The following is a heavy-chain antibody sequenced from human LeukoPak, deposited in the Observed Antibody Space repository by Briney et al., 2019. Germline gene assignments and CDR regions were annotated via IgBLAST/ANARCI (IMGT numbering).Heavy chain of an antibody. CDR1: GFTVSSNF. V-gene: IGHV3-66*01. CDR2: IYSGGST. D-gene: IGHD5-18*01. CDR3: ARDPRYSYGLDAFDI. J-gene: IGHJ3*02. Sequence: PGGSLRLSCAASGFTVSSNFMSWVRQAPGKGLEWVSVIYSGGSTYYAGFVKGRFTISRDNSKNTLYLQMNSLRAEDTAVYYCARDPRYSYGLDAFDIWGQGTMVTVSS.